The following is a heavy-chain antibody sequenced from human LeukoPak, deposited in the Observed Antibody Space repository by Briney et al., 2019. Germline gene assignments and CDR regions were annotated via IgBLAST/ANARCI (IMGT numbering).Heavy chain of an antibody. D-gene: IGHD2-15*01. CDR2: INHSGST. J-gene: IGHJ4*02. CDR1: GGSFSGYY. Sequence: SETLSLTCAVYGGSFSGYYWSWIRQPPGKGLEWIGEINHSGSTNYNPSLKSRVTISVDTSKNQFSLMLSSVTAADTAVYYCARGDQPLLLPFFDYWGQGTLVTVSS. V-gene: IGHV4-34*01. CDR3: ARGDQPLLLPFFDY.